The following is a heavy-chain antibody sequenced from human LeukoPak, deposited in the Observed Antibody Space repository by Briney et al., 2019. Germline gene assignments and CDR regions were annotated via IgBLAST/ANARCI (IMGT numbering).Heavy chain of an antibody. Sequence: GESLKISCKSSGYTFTSYWIGWVRPMPGKGLEWMGIIYPGDSDTRYSPSFQGQVTISADKSISTAYLQWSSLKVSDTAMYYCARQSYGDYVGSDYWGQGTLVTVSS. CDR1: GYTFTSYW. J-gene: IGHJ4*02. CDR3: ARQSYGDYVGSDY. CDR2: IYPGDSDT. D-gene: IGHD4-17*01. V-gene: IGHV5-51*01.